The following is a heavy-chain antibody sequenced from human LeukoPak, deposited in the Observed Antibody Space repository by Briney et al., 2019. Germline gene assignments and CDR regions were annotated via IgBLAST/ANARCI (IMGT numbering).Heavy chain of an antibody. CDR2: IYYSGST. V-gene: IGHV4-59*01. Sequence: PSETLSLTCTVSGGSISSYYWSWIRQPPGKGLEGMGHIYYSGSTNYNPSLKSRVTISVDTSKNQFSLKLSSVTAADTAVYYCARGPAYVLWLGELRHYGMDVWGQGTTVTVSS. D-gene: IGHD3-10*01. CDR3: ARGPAYVLWLGELRHYGMDV. CDR1: GGSISSYY. J-gene: IGHJ6*02.